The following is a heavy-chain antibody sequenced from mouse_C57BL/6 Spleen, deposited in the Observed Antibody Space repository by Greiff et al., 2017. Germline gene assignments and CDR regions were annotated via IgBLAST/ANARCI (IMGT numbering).Heavy chain of an antibody. CDR2: INPNNGGN. CDR1: GYTFTDYN. J-gene: IGHJ2*01. D-gene: IGHD2-3*01. V-gene: IGHV1-22*01. CDR3: ARIYDGHSDYFDY. Sequence: VQLKESGPELVKPGASVKMSCKASGYTFTDYNMNWVKQSHGKSLEWIGYINPNNGGNSYNQKFKGKATLTVNKSSRTAYMELRSLTSEDSAVYYCARIYDGHSDYFDYWGQGTTLTVSA.